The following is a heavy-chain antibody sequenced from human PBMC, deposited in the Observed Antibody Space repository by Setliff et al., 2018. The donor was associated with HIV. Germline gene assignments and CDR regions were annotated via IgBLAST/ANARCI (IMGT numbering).Heavy chain of an antibody. CDR2: IFYTGTT. CDR3: ARHDCGGDCSINWFDP. J-gene: IGHJ5*02. D-gene: IGHD2-21*02. CDR1: GYSIRDNFF. V-gene: IGHV4-38-2*01. Sequence: SETLSLTCAVSGYSIRDNFFWGWVRQPPGKGLEWIGSIFYTGTTYYNPSLKSRVTLSLDTSKNQFSLELTSVTAADTAVYYCARHDCGGDCSINWFDPCGQGTLVTVSS.